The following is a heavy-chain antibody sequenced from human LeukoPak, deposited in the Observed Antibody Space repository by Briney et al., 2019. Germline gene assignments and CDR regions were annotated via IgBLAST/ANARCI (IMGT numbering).Heavy chain of an antibody. V-gene: IGHV3-23*01. D-gene: IGHD2-2*01. CDR2: ISGSGGST. J-gene: IGHJ4*02. CDR1: GFTFRSYA. CDR3: ATSFGYCSSTSCYGTFDY. Sequence: GGYLSLSCAASGFTFRSYAMSWVRQAPGEGLEGVSAISGSGGSTYYADSVKGRFTISRDNSKNTLYLQMNSLRAEDTAVYYCATSFGYCSSTSCYGTFDYWGQGTLVTVSS.